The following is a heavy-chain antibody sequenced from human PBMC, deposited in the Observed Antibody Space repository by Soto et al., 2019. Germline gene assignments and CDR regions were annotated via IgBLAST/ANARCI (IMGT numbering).Heavy chain of an antibody. CDR1: GFIFSNYW. CDR3: AKNNLYCSSTNCFVFDY. CDR2: IKQDGSEK. D-gene: IGHD2-2*01. J-gene: IGHJ4*02. V-gene: IGHV3-7*01. Sequence: EVQVVESGGGLVQPGGSLRLSCAASGFIFSNYWMSWVRQAPGKGLEWVANIKQDGSEKHYVDSVKGRFTISRDKADNSLYLKMNSLRAEDTAVYYCAKNNLYCSSTNCFVFDYWGQGTLVTVSS.